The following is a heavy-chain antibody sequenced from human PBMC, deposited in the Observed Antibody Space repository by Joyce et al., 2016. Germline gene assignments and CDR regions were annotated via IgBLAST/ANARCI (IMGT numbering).Heavy chain of an antibody. CDR2: IYSGGRT. V-gene: IGHV3-53*01. J-gene: IGHJ6*02. Sequence: EVQLVESGGGLIQPGGSLRLSCAASGFSVSRKYMSWVRQAPGKGREWVSIIYSGGRTAYADSVKGRFTISRDSSKNTVSLQMNSLRVEDTAVYYCARGGYYGSGRPWMDVWGQGTTVTVSS. D-gene: IGHD3-10*01. CDR1: GFSVSRKY. CDR3: ARGGYYGSGRPWMDV.